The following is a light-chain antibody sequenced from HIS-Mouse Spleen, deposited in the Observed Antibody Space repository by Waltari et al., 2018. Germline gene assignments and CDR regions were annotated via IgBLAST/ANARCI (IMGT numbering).Light chain of an antibody. V-gene: IGLV1-47*01. CDR3: AAWDDSLSGPV. CDR1: SSNIGSNS. CDR2: RNN. J-gene: IGLJ3*02. Sequence: QSVLTQPPSASGTPGQRVTISCSGSSSNIGSNSVNWYQQLPGTAPKLPIYRNNQRPSGVPDRFSGSKSGTSASLAISGLRSEDEADYYCAAWDDSLSGPVFGGGTKLTVL.